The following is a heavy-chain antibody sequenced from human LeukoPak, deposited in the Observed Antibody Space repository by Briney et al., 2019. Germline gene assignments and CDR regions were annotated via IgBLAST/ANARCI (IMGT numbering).Heavy chain of an antibody. CDR1: GGSFSGYY. V-gene: IGHV4-34*01. J-gene: IGHJ4*02. CDR2: INHSGST. Sequence: PSETLSLTCAVYGGSFSGYYWSWIRQPPGKGLEWIGEINHSGSTNYNPSLKSRVTISVDTSKNQFSLKLSSVTAADTAVYFCARGYCSSSSRYARFLDYWGQGTLVTVSP. CDR3: ARGYCSSSSRYARFLDY. D-gene: IGHD2-2*01.